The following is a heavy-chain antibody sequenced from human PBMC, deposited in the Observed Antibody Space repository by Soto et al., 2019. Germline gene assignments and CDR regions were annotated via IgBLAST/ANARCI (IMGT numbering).Heavy chain of an antibody. CDR1: VFSFSSYA. D-gene: IGHD2-2*01. Sequence: LRLSCAASVFSFSSYAMSWVRQAPGKGLEWVSTTSDSGNSTYSADSVKGRFTISRDNSKNTLYLQMNSLRAEDTAVYYCAKEVVPAASDYYYYYGMDVWGQGTTVTVSS. V-gene: IGHV3-23*01. CDR2: TSDSGNST. CDR3: AKEVVPAASDYYYYYGMDV. J-gene: IGHJ6*02.